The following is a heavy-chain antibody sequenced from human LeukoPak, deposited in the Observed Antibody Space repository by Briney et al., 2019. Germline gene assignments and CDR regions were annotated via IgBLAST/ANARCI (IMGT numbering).Heavy chain of an antibody. J-gene: IGHJ4*02. D-gene: IGHD3-10*01. CDR3: AREITMVRGVIIFDY. CDR2: ISSSGSTI. Sequence: GGSLRLSCAASGFTFSDYYMSWIRQAPGKGLEWVSYISSSGSTIYYADSVKGRFTISRDNAKNSLYLQMNSLRAEDTAVYYCAREITMVRGVIIFDYWGQGTLVTVSS. CDR1: GFTFSDYY. V-gene: IGHV3-11*01.